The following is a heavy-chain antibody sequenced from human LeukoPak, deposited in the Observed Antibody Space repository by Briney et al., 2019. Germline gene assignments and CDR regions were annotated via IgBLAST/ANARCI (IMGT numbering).Heavy chain of an antibody. Sequence: SETLSLTCTISDDSISNNRYFWAWIRQPPGKGLEWIGSINYSGRTYYNPSLKSRVTISVDTSKNQFSLKLSSVTAADTAVYYCARRARYSSGFDPWGQGTLVTVSS. CDR2: INYSGRT. CDR3: ARRARYSSGFDP. V-gene: IGHV4-39*07. CDR1: DDSISNNRYF. D-gene: IGHD6-19*01. J-gene: IGHJ5*02.